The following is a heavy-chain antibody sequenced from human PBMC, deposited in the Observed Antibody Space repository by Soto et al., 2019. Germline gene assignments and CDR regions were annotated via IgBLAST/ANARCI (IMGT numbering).Heavy chain of an antibody. CDR3: ARDRRLITMVRGVSLWFDP. Sequence: QVQLQQWGAGLLKPSETLSLTCAVYGGPFSGYYWSWIRQPPGKGLEWIGEINHSGSTNYNPSLKSRVTISVDTSKSQFSLKLSSVTAADTAVYYCARDRRLITMVRGVSLWFDPWGQGTLVTVSS. V-gene: IGHV4-34*01. CDR2: INHSGST. D-gene: IGHD3-10*01. CDR1: GGPFSGYY. J-gene: IGHJ5*02.